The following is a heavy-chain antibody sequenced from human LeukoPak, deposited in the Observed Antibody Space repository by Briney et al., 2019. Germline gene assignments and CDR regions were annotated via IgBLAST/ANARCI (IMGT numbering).Heavy chain of an antibody. CDR2: ISGSDGRT. Sequence: GGSLRLSCAASGFTFSNYAMSWVRQGPGKGLEWVSGISGSDGRTDYADSVKGRFTISRDNSNNTLYLRMNSLRAEDTAVYYCAKDPLGGDCSSTSCYDLRPFDFWGQGTLVTVSS. D-gene: IGHD2-2*01. V-gene: IGHV3-23*01. CDR3: AKDPLGGDCSSTSCYDLRPFDF. J-gene: IGHJ4*02. CDR1: GFTFSNYA.